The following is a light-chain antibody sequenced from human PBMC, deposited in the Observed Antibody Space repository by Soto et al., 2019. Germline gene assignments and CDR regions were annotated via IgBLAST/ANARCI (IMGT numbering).Light chain of an antibody. CDR1: LSLSSSS. V-gene: IGKV3-20*01. CDR3: QKYGDSSIT. J-gene: IGKJ5*01. CDR2: GAS. Sequence: EIVFTQSPGTLSLSPGERAALSCRSSLSLSSSSLAWYQQKPGHSPALLIYGASSRATDIPDRFSGSGSGIDFALTISRVEPEDFAVYYCQKYGDSSITFGQGTRLEIK.